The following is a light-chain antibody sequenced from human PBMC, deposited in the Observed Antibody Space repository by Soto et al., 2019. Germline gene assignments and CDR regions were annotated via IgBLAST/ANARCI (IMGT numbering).Light chain of an antibody. CDR1: SSDVGIYNT. Sequence: QSVLTQPASVSGSPGQSITISCTGTSSDVGIYNTVSWYQQCPGEAPKLLIYEVRYRSSGVSDRFSGSKSGNTASLTISGLHTEDEADYYCSPSTSSSTYVFGTGTKLTVL. CDR3: SPSTSSSTYV. J-gene: IGLJ1*01. CDR2: EVR. V-gene: IGLV2-14*01.